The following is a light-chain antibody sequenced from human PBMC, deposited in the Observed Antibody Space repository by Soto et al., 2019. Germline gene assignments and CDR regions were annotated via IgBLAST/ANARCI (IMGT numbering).Light chain of an antibody. CDR3: QQYATSRWT. CDR2: GAS. Sequence: ETVLTQSPSTLPLSPGDRATLSCRASQSVSSAYLAWYQQKPGQAPRLLIYGASSRAAGIPDRFSGSGSGTDFTLTISRLEPEDFAVYYCQQYATSRWTFGQGTKVELK. CDR1: QSVSSAY. J-gene: IGKJ1*01. V-gene: IGKV3-20*01.